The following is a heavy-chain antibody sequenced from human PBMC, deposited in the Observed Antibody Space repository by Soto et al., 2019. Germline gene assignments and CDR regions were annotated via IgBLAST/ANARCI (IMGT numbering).Heavy chain of an antibody. D-gene: IGHD3-3*01. CDR1: GYTFTSYD. V-gene: IGHV1-8*01. CDR3: ARVTILYYDFWSGYPSGFDS. J-gene: IGHJ5*01. CDR2: MNPNSGNT. Sequence: ASVEVSCKASGYTFTSYDINWVRQATGQGLEWMGWMNPNSGNTGYAQKFQGRVTMTRNTSISTAYMELSSLRSEDTAVYYCARVTILYYDFWSGYPSGFDSWGQGTLVTVSS.